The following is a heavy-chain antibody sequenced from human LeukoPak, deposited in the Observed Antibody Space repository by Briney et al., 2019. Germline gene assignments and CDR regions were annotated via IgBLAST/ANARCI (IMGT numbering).Heavy chain of an antibody. CDR3: ARDRTRTGYSSGWYHDY. CDR1: GYTFTGYY. CDR2: INPDSGGT. Sequence: ASVKVSCKASGYTFTGYYMHWVRQAPGQGLEWMGWINPDSGGTNYAQKFQGRVTMTRDTSISTAYMELSRLRSDDTAVYYCARDRTRTGYSSGWYHDYWGQGTLVTVSS. J-gene: IGHJ4*02. V-gene: IGHV1-2*02. D-gene: IGHD6-19*01.